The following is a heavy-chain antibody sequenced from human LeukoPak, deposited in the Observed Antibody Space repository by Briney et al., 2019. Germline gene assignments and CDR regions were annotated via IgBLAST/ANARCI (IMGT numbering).Heavy chain of an antibody. CDR3: ALEWGLTIFGVVQKSGNWFDP. V-gene: IGHV1-2*02. CDR2: INPNSGGT. D-gene: IGHD3-3*01. Sequence: GASVKVSCKASGYIFTDYYMHWVRQAPGQGLEWMGWINPNSGGTNYAQKFQGRVTMTRDTSISTAYMELSRLRSDDTAVYYCALEWGLTIFGVVQKSGNWFDPWGQGTLVTVSS. J-gene: IGHJ5*02. CDR1: GYIFTDYY.